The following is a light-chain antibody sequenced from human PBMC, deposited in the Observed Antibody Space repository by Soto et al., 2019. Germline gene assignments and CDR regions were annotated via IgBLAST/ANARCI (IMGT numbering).Light chain of an antibody. J-gene: IGLJ2*01. V-gene: IGLV3-21*04. CDR3: QVWDSSSDPVV. CDR2: YDN. CDR1: NIGSKS. Sequence: SYELTQPPSVSVAPGKTARITCGGNNIGSKSVHWYQQKPGQAPVLVIYYDNDRPSGIPERFSGSNSGNTATLTISRVEAGDEADYYCQVWDSSSDPVVFGGGTKVTVL.